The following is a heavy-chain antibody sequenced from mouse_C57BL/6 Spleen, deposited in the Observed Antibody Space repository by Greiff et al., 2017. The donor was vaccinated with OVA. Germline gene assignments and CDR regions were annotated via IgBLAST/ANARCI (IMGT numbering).Heavy chain of an antibody. CDR3: ARLCPQYYGYGEDYARDY. V-gene: IGHV1-55*01. J-gene: IGHJ4*01. D-gene: IGHD2-2*01. CDR1: GYTFTSYW. CDR2: IYPGSGST. Sequence: QVQLQQPGAELVKPGASVKMSCKASGYTFTSYWITWVKQRPGQGLEWIGDIYPGSGSTNYNEKFKSKATLTVDPSSSTAYMQLSSLTSEDSAVYYCARLCPQYYGYGEDYARDYWGQGTSVTVSS.